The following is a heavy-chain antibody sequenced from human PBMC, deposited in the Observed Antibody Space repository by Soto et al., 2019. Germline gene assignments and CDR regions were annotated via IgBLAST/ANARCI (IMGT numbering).Heavy chain of an antibody. D-gene: IGHD5-18*01. Sequence: QITLKESGPTLVKPTQTLTLTCTFSGFSLSTSGVGVGWIRQPPGKALEWLALIYWDDDKRYSPSLKSRLTITKDTSKNQVVLTMTNMDPVDTATYYCAHITEEESGYSYGTWWYFDLWGRGTLVTVSS. CDR2: IYWDDDK. CDR1: GFSLSTSGVG. V-gene: IGHV2-5*02. J-gene: IGHJ2*01. CDR3: AHITEEESGYSYGTWWYFDL.